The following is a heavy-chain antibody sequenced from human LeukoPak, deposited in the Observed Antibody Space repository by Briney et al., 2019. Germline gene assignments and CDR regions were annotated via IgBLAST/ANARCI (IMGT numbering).Heavy chain of an antibody. CDR3: ARWGDGKMFDY. V-gene: IGHV3-66*01. Sequence: GGSLRLSCAASGFTVSSNYMSWVRQAPGKGLEWVSVIYSGGSGGSTYYADPVKGRFTISRDNSKNTLYVQMNSLRVEDTAVYYCARWGDGKMFDYWGQGTLVTVSS. CDR2: IYSGGSGGST. J-gene: IGHJ4*02. D-gene: IGHD3-16*01. CDR1: GFTVSSNY.